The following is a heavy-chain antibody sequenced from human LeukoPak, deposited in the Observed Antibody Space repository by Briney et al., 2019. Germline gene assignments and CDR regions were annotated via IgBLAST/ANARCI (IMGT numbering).Heavy chain of an antibody. J-gene: IGHJ4*02. V-gene: IGHV3-30-3*01. CDR1: GFTFSSYA. D-gene: IGHD3-22*01. CDR2: ISYDGSNK. CDR3: AKEKYSSGFFDY. Sequence: GGSLRLSCAASGFTFSSYAMHWVRQAPGKGLEWVAVISYDGSNKYYADSVKGRFTISRDNSKNTLYLQMNSLRAEDTAVYYCAKEKYSSGFFDYWGQGNLVTVSS.